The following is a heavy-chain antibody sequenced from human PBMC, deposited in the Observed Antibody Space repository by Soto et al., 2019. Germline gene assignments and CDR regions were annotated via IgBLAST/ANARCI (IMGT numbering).Heavy chain of an antibody. CDR1: GGSFSGYY. J-gene: IGHJ4*01. V-gene: IGHV4-34*01. Sequence: PSETLSLTCAVYGGSFSGYYWSWIRQPPGKGLEWIGEINHSGSTNYNPSLKSRVTISVDTSKNQFSLKLSSVTAADTAVYYCARAAPRYYSGGSCCSGEDYWGQGTLVTVS. CDR2: INHSGST. D-gene: IGHD2-15*01. CDR3: ARAAPRYYSGGSCCSGEDY.